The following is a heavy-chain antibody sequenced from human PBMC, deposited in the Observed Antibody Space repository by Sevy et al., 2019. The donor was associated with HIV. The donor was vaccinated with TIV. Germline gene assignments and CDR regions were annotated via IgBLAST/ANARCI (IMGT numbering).Heavy chain of an antibody. J-gene: IGHJ4*02. D-gene: IGHD2-21*01. Sequence: GGSLRLSCAASGFTISDYFMGWVRQAPGKGLEWVANVDQDGSQKYYVGSVRGRFTISRDNAKNSVYLQMNRLRLDDTAVYYCARELWPGDYWGQGTLVTVSS. V-gene: IGHV3-7*01. CDR1: GFTISDYF. CDR2: VDQDGSQK. CDR3: ARELWPGDY.